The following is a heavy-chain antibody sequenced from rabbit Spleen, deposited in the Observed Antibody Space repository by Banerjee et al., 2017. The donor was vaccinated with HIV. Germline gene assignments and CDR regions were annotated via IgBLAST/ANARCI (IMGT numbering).Heavy chain of an antibody. J-gene: IGHJ4*01. V-gene: IGHV1S47*01. CDR3: VRGASSSGYYSL. CDR2: IDLVFGST. Sequence: QEQLVESGGGLVQPEGSLTLTCKASGFDFSSYGVSWVRQAPGKGLEWIGYIDLVFGSTYYANWVNGRFTISSHNAQNTLYLQLNSLTVADTATYFCVRGASSSGYYSLWGPGTLVTVS. D-gene: IGHD1-1*01. CDR1: GFDFSSYG.